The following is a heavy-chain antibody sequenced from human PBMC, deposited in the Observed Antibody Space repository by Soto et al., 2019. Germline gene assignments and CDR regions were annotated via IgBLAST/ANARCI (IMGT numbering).Heavy chain of an antibody. V-gene: IGHV4-61*08. CDR3: VRGQPHRITIFEVVIRSYDYGMDV. D-gene: IGHD3-3*01. Sequence: PSETLSLTCTVSGGSISSGDCYWSWIRQPPGKGLEWIGYIYNTGSTDYNPSFKSRVTISVDTSKNQFSLKLSSVTAADTAVYFCVRGQPHRITIFEVVIRSYDYGMDVWGQGTTVTVSS. J-gene: IGHJ6*02. CDR1: GGSISSGDCY. CDR2: IYNTGST.